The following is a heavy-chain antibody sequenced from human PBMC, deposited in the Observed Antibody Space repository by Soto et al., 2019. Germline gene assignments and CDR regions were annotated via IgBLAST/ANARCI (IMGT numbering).Heavy chain of an antibody. V-gene: IGHV4-59*01. D-gene: IGHD1-26*01. J-gene: IGHJ4*02. CDR2: IYYSGRT. Sequence: PSETLSLTCTVSGGSISSYYWSWIRQPPGKGLEWIGYIYYSGRTNYNPSLKSRITISVDTSKNQFSLKLSYVTAEDTAVYYCARYRGGSFYFDYWGQGTLVTVSS. CDR3: ARYRGGSFYFDY. CDR1: GGSISSYY.